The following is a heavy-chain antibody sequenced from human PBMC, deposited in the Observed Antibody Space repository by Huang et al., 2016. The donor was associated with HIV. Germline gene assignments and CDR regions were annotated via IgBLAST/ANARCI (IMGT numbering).Heavy chain of an antibody. D-gene: IGHD1-26*01. V-gene: IGHV4-39*01. CDR3: ARLLYRYYFDY. CDR1: GGSISSSSYY. CDR2: IYYGGST. J-gene: IGHJ4*02. Sequence: QLQLQESGPGLVKPSETLSLTCTVSGGSISSSSYYWGWIRQPPGKGLEWIGSIYYGGSTYYNPSLKSRVTISVDTSKNQFSLKLSSVTAADTAVYYCARLLYRYYFDYWGQGTLVTVSS.